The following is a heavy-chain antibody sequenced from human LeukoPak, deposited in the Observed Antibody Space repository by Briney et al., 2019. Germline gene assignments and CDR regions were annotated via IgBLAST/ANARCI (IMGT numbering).Heavy chain of an antibody. J-gene: IGHJ4*02. CDR1: GYTFTSYY. Sequence: GASVKVSCKASGYTFTSYYMHWVRQAPGQGLEWMGIINPSGGSTSYAKKFQGRVTMTRDTSTSTVYMELSGLRSEDTAVYYCARERGGHNFDYWGQGTLVAVSS. CDR2: INPSGGST. CDR3: ARERGGHNFDY. V-gene: IGHV1-46*01. D-gene: IGHD3-16*01.